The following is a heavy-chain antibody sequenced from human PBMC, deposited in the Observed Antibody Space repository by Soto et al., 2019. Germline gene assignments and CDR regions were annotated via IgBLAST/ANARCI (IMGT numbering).Heavy chain of an antibody. CDR1: GFTFSSYS. CDR2: ISGSSSST. J-gene: IGHJ4*02. CDR3: AKILYYDSSGYSLRDY. Sequence: PGGSLRLSCAASGFTFSSYSMNWVRQAPGKGLEWVSSISGSSSSTYYADSVKGRFTISRDNSKNTLYLQMNSLRAEDTAVYYCAKILYYDSSGYSLRDYWGQGTLVTVSS. V-gene: IGHV3-23*01. D-gene: IGHD3-22*01.